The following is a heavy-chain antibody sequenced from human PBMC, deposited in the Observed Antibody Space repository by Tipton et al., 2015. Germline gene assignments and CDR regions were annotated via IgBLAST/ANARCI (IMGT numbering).Heavy chain of an antibody. CDR2: IYYTGST. V-gene: IGHV4-59*01. CDR3: ARGGNNWFDP. Sequence: TLSLTCTVSGGSISSYYWSWIRQPPGKGLEWIGHIYYTGSTNYNPSLKSRVTISIDTSKNQFSLKLSSVTAADTAVYYCARGGNNWFDPWGHGTLVTVFS. J-gene: IGHJ5*02. CDR1: GGSISSYY. D-gene: IGHD2-15*01.